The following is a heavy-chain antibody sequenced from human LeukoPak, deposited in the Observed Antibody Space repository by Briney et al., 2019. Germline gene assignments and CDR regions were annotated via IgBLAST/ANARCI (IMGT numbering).Heavy chain of an antibody. D-gene: IGHD4-17*01. J-gene: IGHJ3*02. Sequence: ASVKVSCKASGYTFPSYFMHWVRQAPGQGLEWMGIINPTGGSTTYAQKFQGRVTMTRSTSISTAYMDLSSLRSEDTALYFCTTGVGYGKSAPYFDTWGQGTMVTVSS. CDR1: GYTFPSYF. V-gene: IGHV1-46*01. CDR3: TTGVGYGKSAPYFDT. CDR2: INPTGGST.